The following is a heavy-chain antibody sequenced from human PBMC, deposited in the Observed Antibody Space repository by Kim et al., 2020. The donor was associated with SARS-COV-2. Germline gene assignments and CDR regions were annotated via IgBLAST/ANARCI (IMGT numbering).Heavy chain of an antibody. CDR3: AKVKGLKTIFGVVITDSYYMDD. D-gene: IGHD3-3*01. Sequence: GGSLRLSCAASGFTFSSYAMSWVRQAPGKGLEWVSAISSSGGSTYYADSVKGRFTISRDNSKNTLYLQMNSLRAEDTDVYYCAKVKGLKTIFGVVITDSYYMDDWGEGTL. CDR1: GFTFSSYA. J-gene: IGHJ4*02. V-gene: IGHV3-23*01. CDR2: ISSSGGST.